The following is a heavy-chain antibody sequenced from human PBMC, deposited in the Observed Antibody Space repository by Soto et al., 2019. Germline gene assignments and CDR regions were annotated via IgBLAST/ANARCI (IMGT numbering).Heavy chain of an antibody. D-gene: IGHD3-10*02. Sequence: EVQLVESGGGLVQPGGSLRLSCAASRGAFGDYWMHWVRQAPGKGLVWVSRINRDANDIIYADSVKGRFTASRDNAKNMVFLQMNSLRVEDTAVYYCARDVPLNWFDSWGQGTLVTVSS. V-gene: IGHV3-74*01. CDR2: INRDANDI. J-gene: IGHJ5*01. CDR1: RGAFGDYW. CDR3: ARDVPLNWFDS.